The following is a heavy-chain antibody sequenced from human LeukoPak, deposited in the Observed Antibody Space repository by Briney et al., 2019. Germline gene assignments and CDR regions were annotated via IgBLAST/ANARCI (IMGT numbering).Heavy chain of an antibody. CDR3: WVNLWFGEFDYFDY. CDR2: INPNSGGT. Sequence: ASVKVSCTASGYTFTGYYMHWVRQAPGQEVEWMGRINPNSGGTNYAQKIHGRVTMSRDTSSSTAYMELSRLRSDDTAVYYCWVNLWFGEFDYFDYWGQGTLVTVSS. V-gene: IGHV1-2*06. CDR1: GYTFTGYY. J-gene: IGHJ4*02. D-gene: IGHD3-10*01.